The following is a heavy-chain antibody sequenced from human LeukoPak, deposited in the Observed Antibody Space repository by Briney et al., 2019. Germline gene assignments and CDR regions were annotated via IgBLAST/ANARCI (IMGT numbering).Heavy chain of an antibody. D-gene: IGHD6-19*01. V-gene: IGHV3-9*01. CDR2: ISWNSGTI. CDR1: GFIFNNYA. J-gene: IGHJ4*02. Sequence: GGSLRLSCAGSGFIFNNYAMHWVRQPPGKGLEWVSGISWNSGTIDYADSVRGRFTISRDNAKNSLYLQMDSLRVEDTAFYYCAKDNRRHYTSGPNPDSLHWGQGALVTVSS. CDR3: AKDNRRHYTSGPNPDSLH.